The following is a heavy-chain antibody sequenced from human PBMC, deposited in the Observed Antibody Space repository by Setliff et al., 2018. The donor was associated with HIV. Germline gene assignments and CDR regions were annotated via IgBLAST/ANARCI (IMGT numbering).Heavy chain of an antibody. Sequence: SETLSLTCAVYGGSLSGHYWSWIRQPPGKGLEWIGEINHSGSTNYNPSLKSRVTISEDTSKNQFSLKLSSVTAADTAVYYCAASRGIWFGDLPLNYWGQGTLVTVSS. J-gene: IGHJ4*02. D-gene: IGHD3-10*01. CDR1: GGSLSGHY. CDR2: INHSGST. CDR3: AASRGIWFGDLPLNY. V-gene: IGHV4-34*01.